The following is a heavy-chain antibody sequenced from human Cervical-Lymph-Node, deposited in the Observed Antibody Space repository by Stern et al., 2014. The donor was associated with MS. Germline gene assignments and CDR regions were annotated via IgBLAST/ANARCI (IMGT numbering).Heavy chain of an antibody. CDR1: GFTFGDYY. CDR2: IGSGGTTI. Sequence: VPLVESGGGLVKPGESLRLSCAGSGFTFGDYYMSWIRQAPGKGLEWVAYIGSGGTTIYYADSVKGRFTISRDNAKKSLFLHMNSLRVEDTAVYYCARASGSYSNFWGQGTLVIVSS. D-gene: IGHD1-26*01. J-gene: IGHJ4*02. V-gene: IGHV3-11*01. CDR3: ARASGSYSNF.